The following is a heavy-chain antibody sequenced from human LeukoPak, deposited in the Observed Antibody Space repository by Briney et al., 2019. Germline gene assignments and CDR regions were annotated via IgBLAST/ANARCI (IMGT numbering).Heavy chain of an antibody. Sequence: ASVTVSCKASGYTFTGYYMHWVRQAPGQGLEWMGWINPHTGGTNYAQKFQGRVTMTRDTSISTAYMELSGLTSDDTAVYYCARPYCSGGSCHDYFDYWGQGTLVTVSS. CDR2: INPHTGGT. J-gene: IGHJ4*02. CDR1: GYTFTGYY. D-gene: IGHD2-15*01. CDR3: ARPYCSGGSCHDYFDY. V-gene: IGHV1-2*02.